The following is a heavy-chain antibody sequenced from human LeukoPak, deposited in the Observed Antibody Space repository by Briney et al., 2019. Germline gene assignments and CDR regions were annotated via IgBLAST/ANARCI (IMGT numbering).Heavy chain of an antibody. V-gene: IGHV5-10-1*01. Sequence: GESLKISCKGSGYSFTSYWIGWVRQMPGKGLEWMGRIDPSDSYTNYSPSFQGHVTISADKSISTAYLQWSSLKALDTAMYYCARHPHAGYSYGYEPDYWGQGTLVTVSS. CDR3: ARHPHAGYSYGYEPDY. J-gene: IGHJ4*02. D-gene: IGHD5-18*01. CDR2: IDPSDSYT. CDR1: GYSFTSYW.